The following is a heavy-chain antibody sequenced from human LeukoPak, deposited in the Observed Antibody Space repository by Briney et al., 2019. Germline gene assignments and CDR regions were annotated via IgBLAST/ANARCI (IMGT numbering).Heavy chain of an antibody. CDR3: ARDRVPAAIGVFDY. V-gene: IGHV3-20*04. J-gene: IGHJ4*02. CDR1: GFTFSSYA. D-gene: IGHD2-2*02. CDR2: INWNGGSS. Sequence: GGSLRLSCAASGFTFSSYAMSWVRQAPGKGLEWVSGINWNGGSSGYADSVKGRFTISRDNAKNSLYLQMNSLRAEDTALYYCARDRVPAAIGVFDYWGQGTLVTVSS.